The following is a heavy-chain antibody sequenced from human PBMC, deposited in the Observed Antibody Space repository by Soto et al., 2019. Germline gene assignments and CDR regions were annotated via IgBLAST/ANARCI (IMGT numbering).Heavy chain of an antibody. CDR3: AKDLYSNYGDAFDI. V-gene: IGHV3-9*01. CDR1: GFTFDGYP. Sequence: SLRLSCAASGFTFDGYPMHWVRQAPGKGLEWVSGISWNSDNIGYADSVKGRFTISRDNVENSLYLQMNSLRAEDTALYYCAKDLYSNYGDAFDIWGQGTMVTVSS. D-gene: IGHD4-4*01. CDR2: ISWNSDNI. J-gene: IGHJ3*02.